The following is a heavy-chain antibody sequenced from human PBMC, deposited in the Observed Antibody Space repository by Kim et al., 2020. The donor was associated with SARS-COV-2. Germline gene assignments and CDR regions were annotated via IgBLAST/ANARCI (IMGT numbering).Heavy chain of an antibody. J-gene: IGHJ4*02. D-gene: IGHD6-6*01. CDR2: ISYDGSNK. CDR3: ARGDSSLN. CDR1: GFTFSNYA. Sequence: GGSLRLSCAASGFTFSNYAMHWVRQAPGKGLEWVAVISYDGSNKYYADSVKGRFTISRDNSKDTLYLQMNSLRAEDTAVYYCARGDSSLNWGQGTLVTVSS. V-gene: IGHV3-33*05.